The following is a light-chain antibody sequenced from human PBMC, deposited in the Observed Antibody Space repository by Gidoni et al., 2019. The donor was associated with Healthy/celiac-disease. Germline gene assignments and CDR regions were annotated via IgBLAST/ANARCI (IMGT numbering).Light chain of an antibody. CDR1: SSNIGAGYD. V-gene: IGLV1-40*01. CDR3: QSYDSSLSGFVV. CDR2: GNS. J-gene: IGLJ2*01. Sequence: QSVLTQPPSVSGAPGQRVTISCTGSSSNIGAGYDVHWYPQLPGTAPKLLICGNSNRPAGVPDRFSGSKAGTSDSRAITGLQAEDEADYYCQSYDSSLSGFVVFGGGTKLTVL.